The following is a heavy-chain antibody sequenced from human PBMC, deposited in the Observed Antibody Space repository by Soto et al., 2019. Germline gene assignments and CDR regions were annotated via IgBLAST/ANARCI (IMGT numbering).Heavy chain of an antibody. V-gene: IGHV1-8*01. CDR2: MNPNSGNT. Sequence: QVQLVQSGAEVKKPGASVKVSCKASGYPLTPYDINWVRQATGQGLEWMGWMNPNSGNTGYAQKFKGRVTMTRNTSISTAYMELSSLRSEDTAVYYCARDPGFYGSGSTSDYWGQGTLVTVSS. CDR3: ARDPGFYGSGSTSDY. D-gene: IGHD3-10*01. J-gene: IGHJ4*02. CDR1: GYPLTPYD.